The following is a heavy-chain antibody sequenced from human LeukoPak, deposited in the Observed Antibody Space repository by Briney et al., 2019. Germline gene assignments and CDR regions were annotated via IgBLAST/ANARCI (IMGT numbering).Heavy chain of an antibody. Sequence: PSETLSLTCTVSGGSISSSSYYWGWIRQPPGKGLEWIGSIYYSGSTYYNPSLKSRVTISVDTSKNQFSLKLSSVTAADTAVYYCARVRRDGYPFDYWGQGTLVTVSS. CDR2: IYYSGST. V-gene: IGHV4-39*01. D-gene: IGHD5-24*01. CDR3: ARVRRDGYPFDY. CDR1: GGSISSSSYY. J-gene: IGHJ4*02.